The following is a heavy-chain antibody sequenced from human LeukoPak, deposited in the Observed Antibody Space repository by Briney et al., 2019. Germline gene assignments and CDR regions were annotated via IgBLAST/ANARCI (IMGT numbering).Heavy chain of an antibody. CDR3: ARGGNSSWDY. CDR1: GFMFSSNW. CDR2: IKPDGTEK. D-gene: IGHD6-6*01. Sequence: GGSLRLSCAASGFMFSSNWMSWVRQAPGKGLEWVANIKPDGTEKYYVDSLKGRFTISRDNAKNSLYLQMNSLRVEDTAVYYCARGGNSSWDYWGQGALVTVSS. J-gene: IGHJ4*02. V-gene: IGHV3-7*01.